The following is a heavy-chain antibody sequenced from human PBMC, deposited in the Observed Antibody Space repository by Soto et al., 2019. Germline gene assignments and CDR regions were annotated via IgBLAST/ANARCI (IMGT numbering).Heavy chain of an antibody. CDR2: MNPNSGNT. V-gene: IGHV1-8*01. CDR1: GYTFTSYD. Sequence: QVQLVQSGAEVKKPGASVKVSCKASGYTFTSYDINWVRQATGQGLEWMRWMNPNSGNTAYAQKFLGRVTMTRNTSITTAYMELSSPRSEDTAVYYCARESTRGFDPWGQGTLVTVSS. J-gene: IGHJ5*02. CDR3: ARESTRGFDP.